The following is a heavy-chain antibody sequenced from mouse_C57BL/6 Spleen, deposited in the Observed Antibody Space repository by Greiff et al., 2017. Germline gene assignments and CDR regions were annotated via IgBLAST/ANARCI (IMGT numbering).Heavy chain of an antibody. CDR2: IYPGGGYT. J-gene: IGHJ3*01. CDR1: GYTFTNYW. V-gene: IGHV1-63*01. Sequence: VQLQESGAELVRPGTSVKMSCKASGYTFTNYWIGWAKQRPGHGLEWIGDIYPGGGYTNYNEKFKGKATLTADKSSSTAYMQFSSLTSEDSAIYYCARRGYDYDWFAYWGQGTLVTVSA. D-gene: IGHD2-4*01. CDR3: ARRGYDYDWFAY.